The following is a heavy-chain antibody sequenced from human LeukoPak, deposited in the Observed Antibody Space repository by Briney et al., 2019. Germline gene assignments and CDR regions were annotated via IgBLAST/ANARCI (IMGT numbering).Heavy chain of an antibody. J-gene: IGHJ5*02. D-gene: IGHD2-15*01. Sequence: SETLSLTCTVSGGSISSHFWSWIRQPPGKGLEWIGYIFYSGTTKYNPSLTSRVTISVDPSKNQFSLKLSSVTATDTAVYYCARVGDCSVDSNCYHFADWFDPWGQGTLVTVSS. CDR3: ARVGDCSVDSNCYHFADWFDP. V-gene: IGHV4-59*08. CDR2: IFYSGTT. CDR1: GGSISSHF.